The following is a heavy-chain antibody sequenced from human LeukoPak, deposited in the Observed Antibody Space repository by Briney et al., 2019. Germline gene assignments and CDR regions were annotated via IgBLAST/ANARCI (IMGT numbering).Heavy chain of an antibody. J-gene: IGHJ4*02. CDR1: DDSISSGSYC. CDR2: IYVTGTT. V-gene: IGHV4-61*02. Sequence: SETLSLTCTVSDDSISSGSYCWSWIRQPAGKGLEWIGRIYVTGTTNYNLSLKSRVTISINTSKMQFSLKLRSVTAADTAVYYCARVPTVTFFDYWGQGTLVTVSS. CDR3: ARVPTVTFFDY. D-gene: IGHD4-17*01.